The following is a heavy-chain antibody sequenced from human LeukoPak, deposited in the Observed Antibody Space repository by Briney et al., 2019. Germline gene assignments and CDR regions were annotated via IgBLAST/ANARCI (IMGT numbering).Heavy chain of an antibody. J-gene: IGHJ4*02. CDR3: ARAGGSQQWLVHYYFDY. Sequence: SETLSLTCTVSGGSISSYYWSWIRQPPGKGLEWIGYIDYSGSTNYNPSLKSRVTISVDTSKNQFSLKLSSVTAADTAVYYCARAGGSQQWLVHYYFDYWGQGTLVTVSS. D-gene: IGHD6-19*01. V-gene: IGHV4-59*01. CDR2: IDYSGST. CDR1: GGSISSYY.